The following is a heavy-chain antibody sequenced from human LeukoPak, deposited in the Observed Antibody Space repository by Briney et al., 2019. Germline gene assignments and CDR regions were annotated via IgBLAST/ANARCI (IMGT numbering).Heavy chain of an antibody. CDR1: GGSISSYY. CDR3: ARRNLKIHYYGSGSIDY. V-gene: IGHV4-34*01. CDR2: INHSGST. D-gene: IGHD3-10*01. Sequence: PSETLSLTCSVSGGSISSYYWSWIRQPPGKGLEWIGEINHSGSTNYNPSLKSRVTISVDTSKNQFSLKLSSVTAADTAVYYCARRNLKIHYYGSGSIDYWGQGTLVTVSS. J-gene: IGHJ4*02.